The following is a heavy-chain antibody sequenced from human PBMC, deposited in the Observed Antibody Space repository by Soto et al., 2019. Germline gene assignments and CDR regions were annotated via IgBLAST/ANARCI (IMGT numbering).Heavy chain of an antibody. Sequence: PGGSLRLSCAASGFTFSSYWMHWVRQAPGKGLVWVSRINSDGSARTYADSVRGRFTISRDNAKNTLYLQMNNLRAEDTAVYYCASRAYGIDTADYWGQGTLVTVSS. CDR3: ASRAYGIDTADY. D-gene: IGHD4-17*01. CDR2: INSDGSAR. J-gene: IGHJ4*02. V-gene: IGHV3-74*01. CDR1: GFTFSSYW.